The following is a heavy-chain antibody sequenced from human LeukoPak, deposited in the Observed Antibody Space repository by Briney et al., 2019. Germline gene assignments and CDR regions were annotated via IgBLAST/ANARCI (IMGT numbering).Heavy chain of an antibody. CDR2: IYYSGST. CDR3: ARRFYGRMTYDY. V-gene: IGHV4-39*01. D-gene: IGHD4-17*01. Sequence: SETLSLTCTVSGGSISSSSYYWGWIRQPPGRGLEWIGSIYYSGSTYYNPSLKSRVTISVDTSKNQFSLKLSSVTAADTAVYYCARRFYGRMTYDYWGQGTLVTVSS. CDR1: GGSISSSSYY. J-gene: IGHJ4*02.